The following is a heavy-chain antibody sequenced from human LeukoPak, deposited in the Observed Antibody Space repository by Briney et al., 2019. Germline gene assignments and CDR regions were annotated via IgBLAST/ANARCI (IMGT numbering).Heavy chain of an antibody. V-gene: IGHV3-48*02. J-gene: IGHJ4*02. Sequence: GGSLRLSCAASGLTVSSNYMNWVRQAPGKGLEWVSYISSSSSTIYYADSVKGRFTISRDNAKNSLYLQMNSLRDEDTAVYYCARDSMRYSSGWTTDYFDYWGQGTLVTVSS. CDR1: GLTVSSNY. CDR3: ARDSMRYSSGWTTDYFDY. D-gene: IGHD6-19*01. CDR2: ISSSSSTI.